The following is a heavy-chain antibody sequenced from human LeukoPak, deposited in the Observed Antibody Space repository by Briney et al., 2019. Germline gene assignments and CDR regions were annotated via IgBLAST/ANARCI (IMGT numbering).Heavy chain of an antibody. CDR2: IKQDGSEK. CDR3: ARGRVVPAARRGWFDP. J-gene: IGHJ5*02. D-gene: IGHD2-2*01. Sequence: PGGSLRLSCAASGFTFSSYWMSWVRQAPGKGLEWVANIKQDGSEKYYVDSVKGRFTISRDNAKNSLYLQMNSLRAEDTAVYYCARGRVVPAARRGWFDPWGQGTLVTVSS. CDR1: GFTFSSYW. V-gene: IGHV3-7*01.